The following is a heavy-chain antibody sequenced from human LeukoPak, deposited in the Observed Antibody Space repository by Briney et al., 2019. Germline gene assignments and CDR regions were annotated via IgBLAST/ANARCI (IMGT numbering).Heavy chain of an antibody. Sequence: GGSLRLSCAASGFTFSSYSMNWVRQAPGKGLEWVSFISSSSSTIYYADSVKGRFTISRDNAKNSLYLQMNSLRAEDTSVYYCARDRGGSYSAIDYWGQGTLVTVSS. CDR3: ARDRGGSYSAIDY. J-gene: IGHJ4*02. CDR2: ISSSSSTI. CDR1: GFTFSSYS. D-gene: IGHD1-26*01. V-gene: IGHV3-48*04.